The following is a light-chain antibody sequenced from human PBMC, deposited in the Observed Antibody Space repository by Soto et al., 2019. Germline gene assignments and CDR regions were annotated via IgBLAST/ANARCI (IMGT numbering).Light chain of an antibody. V-gene: IGKV3-11*01. Sequence: EILLPHSPSTLSLSPGERATLSSRASQSISNYVAWYQQKPGQAPRLLIYDASDRATGIPGRFSGSGSGTDFTLTISSLEPEDFAVSYCQQHSNWPPITFGQGTRLEIK. CDR3: QQHSNWPPIT. CDR1: QSISNY. CDR2: DAS. J-gene: IGKJ5*01.